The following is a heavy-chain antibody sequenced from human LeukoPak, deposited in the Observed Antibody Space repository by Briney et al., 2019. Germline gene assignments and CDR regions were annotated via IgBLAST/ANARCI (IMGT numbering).Heavy chain of an antibody. Sequence: ASVKVSCKASGYTFTSYYMHWVRQAPGQGLEWMGIINPSGGSTSYAQKFQGRVTMTRDTSTSTAYMELSSLRSEDTAVYYCATVAVVVPAAFDYWGQGTLVTVSS. V-gene: IGHV1-46*01. CDR1: GYTFTSYY. D-gene: IGHD2-2*01. J-gene: IGHJ4*02. CDR3: ATVAVVVPAAFDY. CDR2: INPSGGST.